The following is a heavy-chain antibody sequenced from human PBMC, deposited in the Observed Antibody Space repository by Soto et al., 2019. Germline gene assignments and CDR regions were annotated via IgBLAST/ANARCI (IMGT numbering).Heavy chain of an antibody. Sequence: QLQLQESGPGLVKPSETLSLTCTVSGGSISSSSYYWGWIRQPPGKGLEWIGSIYYSGSTYYNPSLKSRVTISVDTSKNQFSLKLSSVTAADTAVYYCARHGGMGWELLFWWGYFDYWGQGTLVTVSS. CDR3: ARHGGMGWELLFWWGYFDY. D-gene: IGHD1-26*01. V-gene: IGHV4-39*01. CDR1: GGSISSSSYY. J-gene: IGHJ4*02. CDR2: IYYSGST.